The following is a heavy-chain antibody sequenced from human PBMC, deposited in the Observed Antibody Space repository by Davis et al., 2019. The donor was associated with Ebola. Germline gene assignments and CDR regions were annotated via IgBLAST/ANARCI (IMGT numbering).Heavy chain of an antibody. J-gene: IGHJ6*02. CDR3: ARGHDVGVAPGGYYYYYGMDV. Sequence: SETLSLTCTVSGGSTSSSNWSCLPQHPGKGLEWIGYIYYSGSTNYTPSLQSRVTISVDTSTNQFSLKLSSVTDADTAVYYGARGHDVGVAPGGYYYYYGMDVWGQGTTVTVSS. D-gene: IGHD3-3*01. V-gene: IGHV4-59*01. CDR2: IYYSGST. CDR1: GGSTSSSN.